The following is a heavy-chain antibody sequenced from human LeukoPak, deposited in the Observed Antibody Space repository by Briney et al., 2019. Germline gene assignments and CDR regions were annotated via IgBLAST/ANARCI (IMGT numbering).Heavy chain of an antibody. V-gene: IGHV4-59*08. CDR2: IYYSGST. CDR3: ARLRLGVGSAFDI. D-gene: IGHD3-16*01. Sequence: SSETLSLTCTVSGGSITNYYWSWLRQPPGKGLEWIGYIYYSGSTNYNPSLKSRVTISVDTSKNQFSLKLSSVTAADTAVYYCARLRLGVGSAFDIWGQGTMVTVSS. J-gene: IGHJ3*02. CDR1: GGSITNYY.